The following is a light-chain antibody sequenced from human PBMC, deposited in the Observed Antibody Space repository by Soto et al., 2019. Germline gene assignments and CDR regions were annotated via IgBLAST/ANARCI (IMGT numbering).Light chain of an antibody. CDR1: QSVSRN. V-gene: IGKV3-15*01. J-gene: IGKJ4*01. CDR2: GAS. Sequence: EIVMTQSPATLSVSPGERVTLSCRASQSVSRNLAWYQQIPGQAPRLLIYGASTRATGIPARFSGSGSGTEFTLTINLLQSEDFAVYYCQQYNNWPPLAFGGGTKVEIK. CDR3: QQYNNWPPLA.